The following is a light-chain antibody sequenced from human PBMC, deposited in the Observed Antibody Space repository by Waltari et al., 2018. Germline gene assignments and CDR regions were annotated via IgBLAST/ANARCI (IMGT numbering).Light chain of an antibody. V-gene: IGKV1-12*01. Sequence: DIQMTQSPSSVSASVGYRVTLTCRASQGISSWLAWYQQKPGTAPKLLIYAASTLQSGVPSRFSSSGSGTEFTLTINSLKPEDFATYYCQQAHSFPPLTFGGGTRVEIK. J-gene: IGKJ4*01. CDR3: QQAHSFPPLT. CDR2: AAS. CDR1: QGISSW.